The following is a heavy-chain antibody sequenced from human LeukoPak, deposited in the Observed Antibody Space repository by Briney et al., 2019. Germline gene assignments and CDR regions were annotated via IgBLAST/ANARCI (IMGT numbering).Heavy chain of an antibody. CDR3: ARDPLQRGIVGATSAFDI. CDR2: INGDGRNI. V-gene: IGHV3-74*01. D-gene: IGHD1-26*01. Sequence: GGSLRLSCVASGFTFSSYWMHWVRQDPRKGLVWVSRINGDGRNINYADSVRGRFTISRDNAKNTLYLQMNTLRVEDTAVYYCARDPLQRGIVGATSAFDIWGQGTMVTVSS. CDR1: GFTFSSYW. J-gene: IGHJ3*02.